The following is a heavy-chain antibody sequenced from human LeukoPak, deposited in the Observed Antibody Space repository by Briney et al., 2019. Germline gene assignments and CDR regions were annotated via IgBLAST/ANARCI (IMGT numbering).Heavy chain of an antibody. Sequence: SETLSLTCTVSGGSISSSSYYWGWIRQPPGKGLEWIGSIYYSGSTYYNPSLKSRVTISVDTSKNQFSLKLSSVTAADTAVYYCATRTTVTTYYYYYYYMDVWGKGTTVTISS. CDR2: IYYSGST. V-gene: IGHV4-39*01. D-gene: IGHD4-17*01. J-gene: IGHJ6*03. CDR3: ATRTTVTTYYYYYYYMDV. CDR1: GGSISSSSYY.